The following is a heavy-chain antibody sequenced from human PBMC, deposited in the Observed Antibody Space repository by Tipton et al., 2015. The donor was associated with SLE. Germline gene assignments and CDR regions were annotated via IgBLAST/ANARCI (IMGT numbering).Heavy chain of an antibody. CDR2: IYHSGIT. D-gene: IGHD7-27*01. V-gene: IGHV4-59*01. CDR1: GGSIRSYY. CDR3: ARDRRMGMWQFFDP. Sequence: TLSLTRNVSGGSIRSYYWNWIRQPPGKRLEWIAYIYHSGITNYNPSLQSRVTISVDRSKNQFSLKLTSVTAADTAVYYCARDRRMGMWQFFDPWGQGTLVTVSS. J-gene: IGHJ5*02.